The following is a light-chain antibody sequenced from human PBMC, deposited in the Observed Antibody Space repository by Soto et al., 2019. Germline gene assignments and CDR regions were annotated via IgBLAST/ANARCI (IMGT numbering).Light chain of an antibody. Sequence: DVVKTQSPLSLPVTLGQSASISCTSSQSLVYADGNTYLNWLQQRPGQSPRRLIYKVFNRDSGVPDRFSGSASGSEFTLTISREEAEDIGVYYCMQTAHWPYTFGRGTKLEIK. CDR1: QSLVYADGNTY. V-gene: IGKV2-30*01. CDR3: MQTAHWPYT. J-gene: IGKJ2*01. CDR2: KVF.